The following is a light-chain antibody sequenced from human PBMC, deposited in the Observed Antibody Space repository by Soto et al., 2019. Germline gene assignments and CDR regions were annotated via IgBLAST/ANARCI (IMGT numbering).Light chain of an antibody. CDR3: SSYVGTNSYV. Sequence: QSVLTQPPSASGSPGQSVTISCTGTSSDVGGYNYVSWYQQHPGKAPKLIIYEVYKRPSGVPDRFSGSKSGNTAALTVSGLQAEDEADYYRSSYVGTNSYVFGTGTKVTVL. CDR2: EVY. CDR1: SSDVGGYNY. V-gene: IGLV2-8*01. J-gene: IGLJ1*01.